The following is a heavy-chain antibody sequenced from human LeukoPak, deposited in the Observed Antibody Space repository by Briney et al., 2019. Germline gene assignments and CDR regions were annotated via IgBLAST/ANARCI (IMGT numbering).Heavy chain of an antibody. D-gene: IGHD6-19*01. CDR1: GLTISSSG. V-gene: IGHV3-23*01. CDR3: ARTVSGWPDY. Sequence: GGSLRLSCAASGLTISSSGMSWVRQAPGKGLEWVSAISGSGDRTHYADSVRGRFTISRDTSKDTLYLQMNSLRAEDTAVYYCARTVSGWPDYWGQGTLVTVSS. CDR2: ISGSGDRT. J-gene: IGHJ4*02.